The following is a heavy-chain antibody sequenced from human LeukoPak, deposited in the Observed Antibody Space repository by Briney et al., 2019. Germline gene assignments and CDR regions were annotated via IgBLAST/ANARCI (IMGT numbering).Heavy chain of an antibody. J-gene: IGHJ3*02. Sequence: ASVKVSCKASGYTFTSYAMNWVRQAPGQGLEWMGWIDTNTGNPTYAQGFTGRFVFSLDTSVSTAYLQISSLKAEDTAVYYCARESSSWPYDAFDIWGQGTMVTVSS. CDR1: GYTFTSYA. D-gene: IGHD6-13*01. CDR3: ARESSSWPYDAFDI. CDR2: IDTNTGNP. V-gene: IGHV7-4-1*02.